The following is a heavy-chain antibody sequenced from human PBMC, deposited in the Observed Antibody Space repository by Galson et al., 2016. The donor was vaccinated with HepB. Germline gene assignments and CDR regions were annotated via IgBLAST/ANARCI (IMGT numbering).Heavy chain of an antibody. Sequence: SVKVSCKASDYTFSGYGISWVRQAPGQGLEWMGWISGYSGNTNYAQKLQGRVTMTTDTSTSTAYMELRSLRSDDTAVYYCARSPASVTCPNYYYSGMDVWGQGTTVTVSS. CDR2: ISGYSGNT. CDR3: ARSPASVTCPNYYYSGMDV. D-gene: IGHD5/OR15-5a*01. V-gene: IGHV1-18*04. J-gene: IGHJ6*02. CDR1: DYTFSGYG.